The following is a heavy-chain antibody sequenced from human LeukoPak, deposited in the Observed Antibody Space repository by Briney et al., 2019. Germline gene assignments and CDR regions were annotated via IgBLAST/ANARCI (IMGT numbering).Heavy chain of an antibody. J-gene: IGHJ4*02. D-gene: IGHD2-21*02. CDR2: ISCRGVNT. CDR1: GLTFSVYA. V-gene: IGHV3-23*01. CDR3: AREYGSYCSSGCYYSFDY. Sequence: GVPLRLSCGPSGLTFSVYAFLWVRQAPGRGLEWVSAISCRGVNTYYADSVKGRFTISRDNSRNTLYLLMNSLRGDDTALYFCAREYGSYCSSGCYYSFDYWGQGALVTVSS.